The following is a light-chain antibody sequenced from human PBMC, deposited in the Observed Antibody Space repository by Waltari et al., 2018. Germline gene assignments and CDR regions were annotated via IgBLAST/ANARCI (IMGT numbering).Light chain of an antibody. J-gene: IGLJ1*01. CDR1: SGIDVATYR. Sequence: QAVLTQPSSLSASPGASASLTCPLPSGIDVATYRIYWYQQTPGSPPQYLLNYKSDSDKQRGSGGPSRFAGSKDASANAGILLISGLQSEDEADYYCMIWHSSAYVFGTGTKVTVL. CDR3: MIWHSSAYV. V-gene: IGLV5-45*03. CDR2: YKSDSDK.